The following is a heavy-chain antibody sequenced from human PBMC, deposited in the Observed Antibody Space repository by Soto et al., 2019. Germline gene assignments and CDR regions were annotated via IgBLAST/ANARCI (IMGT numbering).Heavy chain of an antibody. J-gene: IGHJ5*02. CDR1: VGSFSCDY. Sequence: PSETLSLSCTVYVGSFSCDYWSCIRQPPGEGREWIGEINHTGKTNYNPSLRSRVTISVDTAKKQFSLKVRSVTAADTAVYYCARKKWKGVWFDPWGQLTPVTFS. D-gene: IGHD3-10*01. V-gene: IGHV4-34*01. CDR2: INHTGKT. CDR3: ARKKWKGVWFDP.